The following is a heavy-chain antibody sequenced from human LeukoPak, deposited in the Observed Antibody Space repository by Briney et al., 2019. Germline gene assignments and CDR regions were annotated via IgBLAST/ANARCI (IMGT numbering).Heavy chain of an antibody. Sequence: PSETLSLTCTASGGSISSSYWSWIRQPPGKGLEWIGNIYYSGSTNYNPSLKSRVTISVDTSKNQFSLRLSSVTAADTAVYYCARDDYGDFFFDSWGQGTLVTVSS. V-gene: IGHV4-59*01. J-gene: IGHJ4*02. D-gene: IGHD4-17*01. CDR2: IYYSGST. CDR3: ARDDYGDFFFDS. CDR1: GGSISSSY.